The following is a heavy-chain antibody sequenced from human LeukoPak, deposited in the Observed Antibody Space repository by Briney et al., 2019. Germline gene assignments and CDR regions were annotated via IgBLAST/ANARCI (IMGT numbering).Heavy chain of an antibody. D-gene: IGHD2-15*01. CDR3: ARGHCSGGRCYSSLYDY. CDR2: IKQDGSEK. J-gene: IGHJ4*02. Sequence: GGSLRLSCAASGFTFSSYYMSWVRQAPGKGLEWVANIKQDGSEKYYADSVQGRFTISRDNAKNSLYLQMNSLRVEDTAVYYCARGHCSGGRCYSSLYDYWGLGTLVTVSS. CDR1: GFTFSSYY. V-gene: IGHV3-7*01.